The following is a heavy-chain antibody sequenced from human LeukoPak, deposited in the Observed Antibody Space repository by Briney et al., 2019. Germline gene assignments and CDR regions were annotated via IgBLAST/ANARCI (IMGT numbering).Heavy chain of an antibody. V-gene: IGHV1-69*04. D-gene: IGHD3-22*01. J-gene: IGHJ4*02. CDR3: ARGIVVVGGEYYFDY. CDR2: IIPIFGIV. CDR1: GGTFSSYA. Sequence: SVKVSCKASGGTFSSYAISWVRQAPGQGLEWMGRIIPIFGIVNYAQKFQGRVTITADKSTSTAYMELSSLRAEDTAVYYCARGIVVVGGEYYFDYWGQGTLVTVSS.